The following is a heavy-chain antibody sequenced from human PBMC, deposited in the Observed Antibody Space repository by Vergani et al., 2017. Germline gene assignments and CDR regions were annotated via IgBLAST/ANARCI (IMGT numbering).Heavy chain of an antibody. D-gene: IGHD6-19*01. CDR2: ISGSGGST. CDR3: AKGRSRTGVADFYFDY. CDR1: GFTFSSYA. V-gene: IGHV3-23*01. J-gene: IGHJ4*02. Sequence: EVQLLESGGGLVQPGGALRLSCAASGFTFSSYAMSWVRQAPGKGLEWVSAISGSGGSTYYADSVKGRFTITRDNSKNTLYLQMDSLRAEDTAVYYCAKGRSRTGVADFYFDYWGQGTLVTVSS.